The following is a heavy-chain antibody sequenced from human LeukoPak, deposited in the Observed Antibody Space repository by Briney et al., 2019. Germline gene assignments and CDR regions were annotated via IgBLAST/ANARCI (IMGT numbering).Heavy chain of an antibody. V-gene: IGHV3-23*01. CDR3: AKLPPRIAARPAGYYYYGMDV. Sequence: GGSLRLSCAASGFTFSSYAMSWVRQAPGKGLEWVSAISGSGGSTYYADSVKGRFTISRDNSKDTLYLQMNSLRAEDTAVYYCAKLPPRIAARPAGYYYYGMDVWGQGTTVTVSS. CDR1: GFTFSSYA. CDR2: ISGSGGST. D-gene: IGHD6-6*01. J-gene: IGHJ6*02.